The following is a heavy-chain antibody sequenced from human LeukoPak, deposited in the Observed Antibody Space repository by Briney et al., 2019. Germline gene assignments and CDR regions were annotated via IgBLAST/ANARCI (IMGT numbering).Heavy chain of an antibody. CDR3: ATDRGWRTSGYYHYYFEY. CDR2: IKHDGSEK. D-gene: IGHD3-3*01. V-gene: IGHV3-7*01. CDR1: GFIFTDYF. Sequence: GGSLRLSCAASGFIFTDYFMSWVRQAPGKGLEWVASIKHDGSEKYYVDSVRGRFTISRDNTMNSLYLQMSSLRAEDTAVYYCATDRGWRTSGYYHYYFEYWGQGTLATYSS. J-gene: IGHJ4*02.